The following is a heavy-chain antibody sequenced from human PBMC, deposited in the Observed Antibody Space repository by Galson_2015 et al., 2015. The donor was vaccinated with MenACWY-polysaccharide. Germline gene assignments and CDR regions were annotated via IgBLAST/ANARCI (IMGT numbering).Heavy chain of an antibody. Sequence: SLRLSCAASGFQFRGYWMTWVRQAPGKGLEWVANINPDGSDKYYAGSMRGRFSISRDNAKNSLYLPIISLTADDTAVYYCARHEDWGFGYWGQGTLVTVSS. CDR1: GFQFRGYW. CDR2: INPDGSDK. D-gene: IGHD3/OR15-3a*01. CDR3: ARHEDWGFGY. J-gene: IGHJ4*02. V-gene: IGHV3-7*01.